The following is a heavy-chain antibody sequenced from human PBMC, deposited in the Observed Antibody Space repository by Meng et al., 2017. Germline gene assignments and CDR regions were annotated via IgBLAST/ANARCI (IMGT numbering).Heavy chain of an antibody. CDR2: IYYRGST. CDR3: ARGGGKYCSSTSCYWVYFDY. V-gene: IGHV4-59*01. CDR1: GGPISSYY. D-gene: IGHD2-2*01. J-gene: IGHJ4*02. Sequence: SETLSLTCTVSGGPISSYYWSWIRQPPGKGLELIGYIYYRGSTNYNPSLKSRVTISVDTSKNQFSLKLSSVTAADTAVYYCARGGGKYCSSTSCYWVYFDYWGQGTLVTVSS.